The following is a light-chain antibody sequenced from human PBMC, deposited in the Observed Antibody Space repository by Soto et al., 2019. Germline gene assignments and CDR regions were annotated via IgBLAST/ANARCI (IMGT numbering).Light chain of an antibody. CDR1: QSVSSN. CDR3: QQYGSSPFT. Sequence: EIVMTQSPATLSVSPGEIATLSFSASQSVSSNLAWYQQKPGQAPRLLIYGASTRATGIPARFSGSGSGTEFTLTISRLEPEDFAVYYCQQYGSSPFTFGPGTKVDIK. CDR2: GAS. V-gene: IGKV3-15*01. J-gene: IGKJ3*01.